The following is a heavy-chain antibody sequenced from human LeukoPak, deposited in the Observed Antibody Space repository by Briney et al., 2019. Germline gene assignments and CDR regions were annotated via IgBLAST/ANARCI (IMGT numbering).Heavy chain of an antibody. Sequence: SETLSLTCTVSGGSISSYYWSWIRQPPGKGLEWIGEINHSGSTNYNPSLKSRVTISVDTSKNQFSLKLSSVTAADTAVYYCARGLGLYYYGSGSYFLPYYWGQGTLVTVSS. CDR2: INHSGST. D-gene: IGHD3-10*01. CDR1: GGSISSYY. V-gene: IGHV4-34*01. J-gene: IGHJ4*02. CDR3: ARGLGLYYYGSGSYFLPYY.